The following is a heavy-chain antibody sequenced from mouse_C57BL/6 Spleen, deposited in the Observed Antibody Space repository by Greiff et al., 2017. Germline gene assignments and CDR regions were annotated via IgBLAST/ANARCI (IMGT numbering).Heavy chain of an antibody. Sequence: QVQLQQPGTELVKPGASVKLSCKASGYTFTSYWMHWVKQRPGQGLEWIGNINPSNGGTNYNEKFKSKATLTVDKSSSTAYMQLSSLTSEDSAVYYCAREGIYYDYDGDHWYFDVWGTGTTVTVSS. J-gene: IGHJ1*03. CDR1: GYTFTSYW. V-gene: IGHV1-53*01. CDR2: INPSNGGT. CDR3: AREGIYYDYDGDHWYFDV. D-gene: IGHD2-4*01.